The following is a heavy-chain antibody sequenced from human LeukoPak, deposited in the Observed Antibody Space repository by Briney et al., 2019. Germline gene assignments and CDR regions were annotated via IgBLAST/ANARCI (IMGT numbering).Heavy chain of an antibody. D-gene: IGHD3-10*01. Sequence: GGSLRLSCAASEFTVSSNYMRWVRQAPGKGLEWVSVIYSGGGTNYADSVKGRFTISRHNSKNTLYLQMNSLRAEDTPVYYCARGENTGGAFDIWGQGTMVSVSS. CDR1: EFTVSSNY. V-gene: IGHV3-53*04. J-gene: IGHJ3*02. CDR3: ARGENTGGAFDI. CDR2: IYSGGGT.